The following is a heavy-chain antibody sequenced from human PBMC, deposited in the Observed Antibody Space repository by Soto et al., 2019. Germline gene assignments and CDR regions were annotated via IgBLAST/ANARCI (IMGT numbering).Heavy chain of an antibody. CDR3: ARLEVAADSFNQTWFDP. CDR1: GYTFTSYA. V-gene: IGHV1-18*04. CDR2: ISAYNGNT. J-gene: IGHJ5*02. D-gene: IGHD2-15*01. Sequence: GASVKACSKDPGYTFTSYASRSVRQAPGQGLEWMGWISAYNGNTNYAQKLQGGVTMTTDTSTSTAYMELRSLRSDDTAVYYCARLEVAADSFNQTWFDPWGQGTLVTVSS.